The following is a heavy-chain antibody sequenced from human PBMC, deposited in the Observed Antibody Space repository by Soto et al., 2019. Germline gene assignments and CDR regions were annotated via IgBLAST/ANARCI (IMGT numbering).Heavy chain of an antibody. Sequence: GGSLRLSCAASGFTFSSCAMSWVRQAPGKGLEWVSGIGGSGGNTYYADSVKGRFTISRDNSKNTLFLQMNSLRAEDTAEYYCARVVRYFDTPYGMDVWGQGTTVTVSS. D-gene: IGHD3-9*01. CDR1: GFTFSSCA. J-gene: IGHJ6*02. V-gene: IGHV3-23*01. CDR2: IGGSGGNT. CDR3: ARVVRYFDTPYGMDV.